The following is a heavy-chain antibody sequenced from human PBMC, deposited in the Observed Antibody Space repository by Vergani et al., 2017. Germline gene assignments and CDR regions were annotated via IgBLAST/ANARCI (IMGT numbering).Heavy chain of an antibody. D-gene: IGHD3-10*01. Sequence: LQLVESGGGLVQPGGSLRLFCAASGVTFSSYGMHWVRQAPGKGLEWVAFIRYDGSNKYYADSVKGRFTISRDNSKNTLYLQMNSLRAEDTAVYYCAKIGSVSYDYWGQGTLVTVSS. CDR1: GVTFSSYG. J-gene: IGHJ4*02. V-gene: IGHV3-30*02. CDR3: AKIGSVSYDY. CDR2: IRYDGSNK.